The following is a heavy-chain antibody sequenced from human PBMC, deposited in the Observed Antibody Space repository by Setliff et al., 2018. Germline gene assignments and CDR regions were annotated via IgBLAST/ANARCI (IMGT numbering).Heavy chain of an antibody. CDR3: ASGYYNFLSGYYTPYYFDY. Sequence: PSETLSLTCTVSGGSISSSYWSWIWQPPGKGLEWIGYIHISGITNYNPSLKSRVTISVDTSNNQFSLKMSSVTHADTTVYFCASGYYNFLSGYYTPYYFDYWGQGTLVTVSS. CDR2: IHISGIT. J-gene: IGHJ4*02. D-gene: IGHD3-3*01. V-gene: IGHV4-59*12. CDR1: GGSISSSY.